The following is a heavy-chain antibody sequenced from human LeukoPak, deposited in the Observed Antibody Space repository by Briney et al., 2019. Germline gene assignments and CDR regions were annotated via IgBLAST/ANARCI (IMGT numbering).Heavy chain of an antibody. CDR1: RFTFSSYW. V-gene: IGHV3-7*01. CDR3: AREGLYCSGGSCLDY. CDR2: IKQDGSEK. J-gene: IGHJ4*02. Sequence: GGSLRLSCAASRFTFSSYWMSWVRQAPGKGLEWVANIKQDGSEKYYVDSVKGRFTISRDNAKNSLYLQMNSLRAEDTAVYYCAREGLYCSGGSCLDYWGQGTLVTVSS. D-gene: IGHD2-15*01.